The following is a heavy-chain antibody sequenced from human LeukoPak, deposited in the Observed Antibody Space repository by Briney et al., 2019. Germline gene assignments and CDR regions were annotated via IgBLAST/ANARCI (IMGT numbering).Heavy chain of an antibody. CDR3: ARDPGYCSNGVCYSRFDY. J-gene: IGHJ4*02. V-gene: IGHV3-64*01. D-gene: IGHD2-8*01. CDR2: ISTYGDNT. CDR1: GFTFSTYR. Sequence: PGGSLRLSCAASGFTFSTYRMRWVRQAPGEGLEYVSGISTYGDNTYYANSVKGRFTISRDNSKKTLFLQMGSLRAEDMAVYYCARDPGYCSNGVCYSRFDYWGQGVLVTVSS.